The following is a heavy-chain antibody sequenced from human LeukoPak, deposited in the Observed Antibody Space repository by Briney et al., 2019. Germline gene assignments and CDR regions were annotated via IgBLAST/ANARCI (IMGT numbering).Heavy chain of an antibody. J-gene: IGHJ4*02. V-gene: IGHV4-39*01. CDR3: ASNPPPRIGADYYFDY. CDR1: GDSISSSSYY. CDR2: IYYSGST. Sequence: SETLSLTCTVSGDSISSSSYYWGWIRQPPGKGLEWIGSIYYSGSTYYNPSLKSRVTISVDTSKNQFSLKLSSVTAADTAVYYCASNPPPRIGADYYFDYWGQGTLVTVSS. D-gene: IGHD1-26*01.